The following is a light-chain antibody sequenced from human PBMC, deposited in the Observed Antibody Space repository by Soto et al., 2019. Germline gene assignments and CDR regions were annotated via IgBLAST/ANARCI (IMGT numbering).Light chain of an antibody. CDR2: DAP. Sequence: DIQMTQSPSTLSASVRDRVTITCRASQSISSWLAWYQQKPGKAPKLLIYDAPSLESGVPSRFSGSGSGTEFTLTISSLQPDDFATYYCQQYNSYSEAFGQGTKVDIK. CDR3: QQYNSYSEA. V-gene: IGKV1-5*01. CDR1: QSISSW. J-gene: IGKJ1*01.